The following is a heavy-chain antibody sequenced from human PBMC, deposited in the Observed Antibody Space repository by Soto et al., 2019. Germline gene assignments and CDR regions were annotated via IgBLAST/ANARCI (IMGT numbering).Heavy chain of an antibody. J-gene: IGHJ6*03. CDR1: GGSISSYY. D-gene: IGHD4-4*01. CDR3: ARAPNKYDYSNYYYMDV. Sequence: PSETLSLTCTVSGGSISSYYWSWIRQPPGKGLEWIGYIYYSGSTNYNPSLKSRVTISVDTSKNQFSLKLSSVTAADTAVYYCARAPNKYDYSNYYYMDVWGKGTTVTVS. CDR2: IYYSGST. V-gene: IGHV4-59*01.